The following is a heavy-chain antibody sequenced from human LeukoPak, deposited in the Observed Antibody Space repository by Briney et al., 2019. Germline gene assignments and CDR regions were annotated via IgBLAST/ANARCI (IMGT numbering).Heavy chain of an antibody. CDR2: IYPGDSDT. J-gene: IGHJ4*02. Sequence: GESLKISCKGSGYSFRGSWIGWVRQMSGKGLEWMGIIYPGDSDTRYSPAFQGQVTISADKSISTAYLQWSSLKASDTAMYYCARDSGDSSGYPFDYWGQGTLVTVSS. CDR1: GYSFRGSW. D-gene: IGHD3-22*01. CDR3: ARDSGDSSGYPFDY. V-gene: IGHV5-51*01.